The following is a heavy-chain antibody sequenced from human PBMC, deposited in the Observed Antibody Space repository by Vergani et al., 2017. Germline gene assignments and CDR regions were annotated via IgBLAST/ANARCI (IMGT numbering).Heavy chain of an antibody. CDR3: ARISGYEGYFLEH. J-gene: IGHJ4*02. CDR2: IYYSGST. CDR1: GGSISSGDYY. V-gene: IGHV4-30-4*08. D-gene: IGHD3-3*01. Sequence: QVQLQESGPGLVKPSQTLSLICTVSGGSISSGDYYWSWIRQPPGKSLEWIGYIYYSGSTYYNPSLKSRVTISLDTSKSQFSLKLSSVTAADTAVYFCARISGYEGYFLEHWGQGTLVTVSS.